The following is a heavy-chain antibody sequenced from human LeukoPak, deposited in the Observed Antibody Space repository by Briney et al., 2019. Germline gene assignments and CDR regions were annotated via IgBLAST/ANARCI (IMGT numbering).Heavy chain of an antibody. Sequence: GGSLRLSCAASGFTFSSYAMGWVRQAPGEGLRWVSTISGSDGSTYYADSVKGRFTISRDNSKNTLYLQMNSLRAEDTAVYYCAKEEWLLAVYFDYWGQGTLVTVSS. V-gene: IGHV3-23*01. CDR1: GFTFSSYA. J-gene: IGHJ4*02. D-gene: IGHD3-3*01. CDR2: ISGSDGST. CDR3: AKEEWLLAVYFDY.